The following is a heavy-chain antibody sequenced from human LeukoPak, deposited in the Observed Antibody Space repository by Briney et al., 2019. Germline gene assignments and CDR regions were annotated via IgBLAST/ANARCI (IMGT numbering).Heavy chain of an antibody. CDR1: GGSFSGYY. J-gene: IGHJ4*02. CDR2: INHSGST. Sequence: SETLSLTCAVYGGSFSGYYWSWIRQPPGKGLEWIGEINHSGSTNYNPSLKSRVTISVDTSKNQFSLKLSSVTAADTAVYYCAREFYDYVWGSYRYTGPYYFDYWGQGTLVTVSS. D-gene: IGHD3-16*02. V-gene: IGHV4-34*01. CDR3: AREFYDYVWGSYRYTGPYYFDY.